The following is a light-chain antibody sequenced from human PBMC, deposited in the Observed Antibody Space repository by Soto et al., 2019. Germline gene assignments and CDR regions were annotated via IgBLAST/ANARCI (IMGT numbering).Light chain of an antibody. Sequence: QSVLTQPPSASGSPGQSVTISCTGTSGDVGGYNYVSWYQQHPGKAPKLMIYEVSKRPSGVPDRFSGSKSGNTASLTVSGLQAEDESDYYCSSYAGSNNFGVFXTGTKLTVL. CDR2: EVS. CDR3: SSYAGSNNFGV. V-gene: IGLV2-8*01. J-gene: IGLJ1*01. CDR1: SGDVGGYNY.